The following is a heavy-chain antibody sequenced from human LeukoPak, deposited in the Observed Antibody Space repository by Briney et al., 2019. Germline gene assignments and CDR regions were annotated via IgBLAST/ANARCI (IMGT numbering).Heavy chain of an antibody. Sequence: GGSLRLSRAASGFTFSSYSMNWVRQAPGKGLEWVSSISSSSSYIYYADSVKGRFTISRDNAKNSLYLQMNSLRAEDTAVYYCARGPYSSGFDYWGQGTLVTVSS. CDR1: GFTFSSYS. J-gene: IGHJ4*02. D-gene: IGHD6-19*01. CDR2: ISSSSSYI. V-gene: IGHV3-21*01. CDR3: ARGPYSSGFDY.